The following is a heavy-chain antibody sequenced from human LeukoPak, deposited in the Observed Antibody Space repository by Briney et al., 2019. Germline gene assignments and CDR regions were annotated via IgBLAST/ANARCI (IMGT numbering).Heavy chain of an antibody. CDR2: ISSDGTDM. CDR3: ARDGGSGIGSGFDF. Sequence: GGSLRLSCAASGFRFSDYYMSWVRQAPGKGLEWVSSISSDGTDMWYGDSVRGRFTISRDNAKNSFYLQMNSLRADDTAVYYCARDGGSGIGSGFDFWGQGTLVTVSS. J-gene: IGHJ4*02. V-gene: IGHV3-69-1*02. CDR1: GFRFSDYY. D-gene: IGHD2-15*01.